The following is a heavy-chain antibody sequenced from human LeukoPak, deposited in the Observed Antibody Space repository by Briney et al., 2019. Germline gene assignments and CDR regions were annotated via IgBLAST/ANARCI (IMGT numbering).Heavy chain of an antibody. D-gene: IGHD1-26*01. CDR1: GFTFSDYY. V-gene: IGHV3-11*04. CDR2: ISSSGSTI. Sequence: PGGSLRLSCAASGFTFSDYYMSWIRQAPGKGLEWVSYISSSGSTIYYADSVKGRFTISRDNAKNSLYLQMNSLRAEDTAVYYCARDLWSGSYDGAWAYGAFDIWGQGTMVTVSS. J-gene: IGHJ3*02. CDR3: ARDLWSGSYDGAWAYGAFDI.